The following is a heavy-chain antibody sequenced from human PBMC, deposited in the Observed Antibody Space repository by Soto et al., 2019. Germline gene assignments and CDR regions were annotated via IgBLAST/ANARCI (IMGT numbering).Heavy chain of an antibody. CDR1: GYTFTSYG. CDR3: ARATITMIVVDWGDY. J-gene: IGHJ4*02. Sequence: QVQLVQSGAEVKKPGASVKVSCKASGYTFTSYGISWVRQAPGQGLEWMGWISAYNGNTNYAQKLQVRVTMTTDTATSTAYMELRSLRSDDTAVYYCARATITMIVVDWGDYWGQGTLVTVSS. V-gene: IGHV1-18*01. CDR2: ISAYNGNT. D-gene: IGHD3-22*01.